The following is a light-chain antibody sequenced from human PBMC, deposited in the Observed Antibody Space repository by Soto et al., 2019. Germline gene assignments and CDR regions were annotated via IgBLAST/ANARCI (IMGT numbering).Light chain of an antibody. Sequence: EIVLTHSPVTLSLSPGERATLSCRASQSVNSYLGWYQQKRGQPPRLLIYDASKRAAGVPARFSGSGSGTDFTLTISSLEPDDFAIYFCQQRTSSLTFGGGTKVEI. CDR3: QQRTSSLT. J-gene: IGKJ4*01. V-gene: IGKV3-11*01. CDR2: DAS. CDR1: QSVNSY.